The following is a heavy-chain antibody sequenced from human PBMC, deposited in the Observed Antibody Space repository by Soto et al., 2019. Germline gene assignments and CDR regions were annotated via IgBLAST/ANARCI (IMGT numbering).Heavy chain of an antibody. CDR1: GFTFSSYA. CDR3: AKDLRSKIFGVVDIEV. D-gene: IGHD3-3*01. CDR2: ISGSGGST. V-gene: IGHV3-23*01. Sequence: PRGSLRLSCAASGFTFSSYARSWVRQAPGKGLEWVSAISGSGGSTYYADSVKGRFTISRDNSKNTLYLQISSLRAEETAAYNCAKDLRSKIFGVVDIEVWGQGTTVTVSS. J-gene: IGHJ6*02.